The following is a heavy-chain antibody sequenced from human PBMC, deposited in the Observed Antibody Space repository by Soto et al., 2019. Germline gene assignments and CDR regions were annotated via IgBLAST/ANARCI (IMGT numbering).Heavy chain of an antibody. V-gene: IGHV4-39*01. CDR2: IDNGGNT. Sequence: SETLSLTCTVSGRTFSINADFWYLAWIRQPPGKGLEWIGSIDNGGNTYYNPPLKSRVIISADTSKNQFSLRLNSVTAADPAVDYCVKRSLLVAATWGQGILVTVSS. J-gene: IGHJ4*02. CDR1: GRTFSINADF. CDR3: VKRSLLVAAT. D-gene: IGHD2-21*01.